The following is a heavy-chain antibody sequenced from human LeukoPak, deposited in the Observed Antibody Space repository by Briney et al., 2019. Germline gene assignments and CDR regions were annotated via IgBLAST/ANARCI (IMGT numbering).Heavy chain of an antibody. D-gene: IGHD7-27*01. CDR1: GYTFTGYY. J-gene: IGHJ5*02. V-gene: IGHV1-2*02. CDR3: ARGGYRRTGLNWLDP. Sequence: ASVKVSCKASGYTFTGYYMHWVRQAPGQGLEWMGWINPNSGGTNYAQKFQGRVTMTRDTSISTAYMELSRLRSDDTAVYYCARGGYRRTGLNWLDPWGQGTLVTVSS. CDR2: INPNSGGT.